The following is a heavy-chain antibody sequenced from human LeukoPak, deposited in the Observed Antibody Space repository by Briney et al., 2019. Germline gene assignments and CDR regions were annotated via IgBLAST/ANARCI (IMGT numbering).Heavy chain of an antibody. J-gene: IGHJ5*02. V-gene: IGHV1-2*02. CDR1: GYTFTGYY. CDR2: INPNSGGT. CDR3: ARVATMISWFDP. D-gene: IGHD5-24*01. Sequence: ASVKVSCKASGYTFTGYYMHWVRQAPGQGLEWMGWINPNSGGTNYAQKFQGRVTMTRDTSISPAYMELSRLRSDDPAVYYCARVATMISWFDPWGQGTLVTVSS.